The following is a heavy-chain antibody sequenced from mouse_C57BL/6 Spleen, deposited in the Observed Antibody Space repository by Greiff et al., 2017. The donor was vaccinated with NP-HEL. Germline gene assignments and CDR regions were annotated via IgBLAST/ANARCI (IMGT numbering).Heavy chain of an antibody. V-gene: IGHV10-3*01. CDR2: IRSKSSNYAT. Sequence: EVMLVESGGGLVQPKGSLKLSCAASGFTFNTYAMHWVRQAPGKGLEWVARIRSKSSNYATYYADSVKDRFTISRDDSQSMLYLQMNNLKTEDTAMYYCVRDGYYGSSLYYFDYWGQGTTLTVSS. D-gene: IGHD1-1*01. CDR1: GFTFNTYA. J-gene: IGHJ2*01. CDR3: VRDGYYGSSLYYFDY.